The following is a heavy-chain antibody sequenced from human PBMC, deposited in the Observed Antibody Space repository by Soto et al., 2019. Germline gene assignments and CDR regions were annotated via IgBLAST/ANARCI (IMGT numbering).Heavy chain of an antibody. J-gene: IGHJ4*02. CDR2: ISWNSGSI. Sequence: GGSLRLSCAASGFXFDDYAMHWVRQAPGKGLEWVSGISWNSGSIGYADSVKGRFTISRDNAKNSLYLQMNSLRAEDTALYYCAKALPGIAVAGIDYWGQGTLVTVSS. D-gene: IGHD6-19*01. V-gene: IGHV3-9*01. CDR3: AKALPGIAVAGIDY. CDR1: GFXFDDYA.